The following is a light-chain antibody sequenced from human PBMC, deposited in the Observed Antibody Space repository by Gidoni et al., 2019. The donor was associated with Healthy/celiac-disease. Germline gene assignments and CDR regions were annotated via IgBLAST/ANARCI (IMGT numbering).Light chain of an antibody. V-gene: IGKV1-33*01. J-gene: IGKJ3*01. CDR1: QDISNY. CDR2: DAS. CDR3: QQYDNLPFT. Sequence: SQSSLSASVGDRVTITCQASQDISNYLNWYQQKPGKAPKLLIYDASNLETGVPSRFSGSGSGTDFTFTISSLQPEDIATYYCQQYDNLPFTFGPGTKVDIK.